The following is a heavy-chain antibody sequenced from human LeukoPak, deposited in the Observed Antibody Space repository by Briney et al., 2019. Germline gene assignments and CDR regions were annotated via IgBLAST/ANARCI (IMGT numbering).Heavy chain of an antibody. D-gene: IGHD6-13*01. CDR1: GFTFSNYA. CDR2: ISYDGSSK. J-gene: IGHJ6*03. CDR3: ARSYSSTPQYYYYYYMDV. Sequence: GTSLRLSCAASGFTFSNYAMHWVRQAPGKGLEWVAVISYDGSSKYYADSVKGRFTISRDNSKNTLYLQMNSLRAEDTAVYYCARSYSSTPQYYYYYYMDVWGKGTTVTVSS. V-gene: IGHV3-30-3*01.